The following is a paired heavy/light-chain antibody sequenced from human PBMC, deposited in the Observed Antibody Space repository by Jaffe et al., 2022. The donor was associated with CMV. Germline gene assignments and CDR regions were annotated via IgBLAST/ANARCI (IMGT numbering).Heavy chain of an antibody. J-gene: IGHJ5*02. CDR2: IYYSGST. CDR3: ARGKRITMVRGSLGKMNWFDP. D-gene: IGHD3-10*01. V-gene: IGHV4-59*01. CDR1: GGSISSYY. Sequence: QVQLQESGPGLVKPSETLSLTCTVSGGSISSYYWSWIRQPPGKGLEWIGYIYYSGSTNYNPSLKSRVTISVDTSKNQFSLKLSSVTAADTAVYYCARGKRITMVRGSLGKMNWFDPWGQGTLVTVSS.
Light chain of an antibody. V-gene: IGKV1-39*01. CDR3: QQSYSTPVR. J-gene: IGKJ1*01. CDR2: AAS. CDR1: QSISSY. Sequence: DIQMTQSPSSLSASVGDRVTITCRASQSISSYLNWYQQKPGKAPKLLIYAASSLQSGVPSRFSGSGSGTDFTLTISSLQPEDFATYYCQQSYSTPVRFGQGTKVEIK.